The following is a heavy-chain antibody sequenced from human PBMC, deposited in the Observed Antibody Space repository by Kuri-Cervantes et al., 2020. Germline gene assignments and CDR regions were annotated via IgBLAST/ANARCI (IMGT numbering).Heavy chain of an antibody. CDR1: GFTFDDYA. Sequence: SLKISCAASGFTFDDYAMHWVRQAPGKGPEWVSGVSWNGGSKGYADSGKGRFIISRDNAKNSLYLQMNSLRAEDTAVYYCAKETLYGGNPWYYFDYWGQGTLVTVSS. V-gene: IGHV3-9*01. CDR2: VSWNGGSK. CDR3: AKETLYGGNPWYYFDY. J-gene: IGHJ4*02. D-gene: IGHD4-23*01.